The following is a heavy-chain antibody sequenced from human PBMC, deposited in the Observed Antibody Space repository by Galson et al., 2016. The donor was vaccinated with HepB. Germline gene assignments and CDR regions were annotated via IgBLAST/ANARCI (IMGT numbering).Heavy chain of an antibody. J-gene: IGHJ5*01. V-gene: IGHV3-21*01. CDR1: GFPFSTSG. CDR2: ISSDSVHI. CDR3: GKWETRPYQGLQEVDS. D-gene: IGHD1-26*01. Sequence: SLRLSCAASGFPFSTSGMNWVRQAPGKGLEWVSSISSDSVHIVYADSVMGRFTVSRDNAKKTLYLQMNSLRVEDTGRYYCGKWETRPYQGLQEVDSWGQGTLVTVSS.